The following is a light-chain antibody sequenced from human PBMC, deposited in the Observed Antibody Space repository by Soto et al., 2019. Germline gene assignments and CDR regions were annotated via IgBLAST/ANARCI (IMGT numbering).Light chain of an antibody. V-gene: IGLV3-21*04. CDR2: YNG. CDR1: NIGSKS. J-gene: IGLJ2*01. Sequence: SYELTQPPSVSVAPGKTARISCGGNNIGSKSVHWYQQRPGLAPVLVIYYNGDRPSGIPERFSGSNSGNTATLPNSRVEAGDEADYYCQVWDSASDHVVFGGGTKLTVL. CDR3: QVWDSASDHVV.